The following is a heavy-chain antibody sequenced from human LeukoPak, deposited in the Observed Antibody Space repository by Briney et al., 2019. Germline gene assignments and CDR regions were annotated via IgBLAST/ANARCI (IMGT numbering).Heavy chain of an antibody. CDR3: ARGEGDDYSNYDGGYGMDV. CDR1: GFTFSDYY. V-gene: IGHV3-11*06. CDR2: ISSSSSYT. D-gene: IGHD4-11*01. J-gene: IGHJ6*02. Sequence: GGSLRLSCAASGFTFSDYYMSWIRQAPGQGLEWVSYISSSSSYTNYADSVKGRFTISRDNAKNSLYLQMNSLRAEDTAVYYCARGEGDDYSNYDGGYGMDVWGQGTTVTVSS.